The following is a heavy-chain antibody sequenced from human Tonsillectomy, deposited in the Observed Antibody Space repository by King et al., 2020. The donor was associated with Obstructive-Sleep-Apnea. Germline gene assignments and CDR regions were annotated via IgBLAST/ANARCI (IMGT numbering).Heavy chain of an antibody. J-gene: IGHJ4*02. CDR2: IIPILGIA. CDR1: GGTFSSYA. CDR3: ARDYATYYYDSSGYYHFAGY. D-gene: IGHD3-22*01. Sequence: VQLVQSGAEVKKPGSSVKVSCKASGGTFSSYAISWVRQAPGQGLEWMGRIIPILGIANYAQKFQGRVTITADKSTSTAYMELSSLRSEDTAVYYCARDYATYYYDSSGYYHFAGYWGQGTLVTVSS. V-gene: IGHV1-69*09.